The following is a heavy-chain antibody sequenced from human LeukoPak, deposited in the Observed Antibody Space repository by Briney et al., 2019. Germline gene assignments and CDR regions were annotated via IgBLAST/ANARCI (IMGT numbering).Heavy chain of an antibody. Sequence: MSSETLSLTCTVSGGSISSSSYYWSWIRQPAGKGLEWIGLIYTSGSTNYNPSLKSRVTMSVDTSKNQFSLKLSSVTAADTAVYYCARDSVFGYCSGGSCFHAFDIWGQGTMVTVSS. CDR1: GGSISSSSYY. D-gene: IGHD2-15*01. CDR3: ARDSVFGYCSGGSCFHAFDI. J-gene: IGHJ3*02. V-gene: IGHV4-61*02. CDR2: IYTSGST.